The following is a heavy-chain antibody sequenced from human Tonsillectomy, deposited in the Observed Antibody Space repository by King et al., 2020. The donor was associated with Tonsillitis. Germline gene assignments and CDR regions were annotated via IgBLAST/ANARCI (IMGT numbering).Heavy chain of an antibody. J-gene: IGHJ6*02. CDR2: ISGSGGST. D-gene: IGHD3-3*01. Sequence: VQLVESGGGLVQPGGSLRLSCAASGFTLSSYAMSWVRQAPGKGLEWVSAISGSGGSTYYADSVKGRFTISRDNSKNTLYPQMNSLGAEDTAVYYCAKDDRTTYSDFWGAPYGMDVWGQGPTVTVSS. V-gene: IGHV3-23*04. CDR3: AKDDRTTYSDFWGAPYGMDV. CDR1: GFTLSSYA.